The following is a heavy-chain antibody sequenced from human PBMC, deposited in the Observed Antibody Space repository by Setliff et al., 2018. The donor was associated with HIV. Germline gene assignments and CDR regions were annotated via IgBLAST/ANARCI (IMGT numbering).Heavy chain of an antibody. V-gene: IGHV4-38-2*01. J-gene: IGHJ3*02. CDR3: ARHGGGSTRYMHAFDI. CDR1: GYSITSGYH. CDR2: FYHSGGT. D-gene: IGHD2-2*01. Sequence: SETLSLTCAVSGYSITSGYHWGWIRQPPGKGLEWIGSFYHSGGTYYNPSLKSRVTISVDTSRNQFSLNLTSVTAADAAVFYCARHGGGSTRYMHAFDIWGQGRLVTVSS.